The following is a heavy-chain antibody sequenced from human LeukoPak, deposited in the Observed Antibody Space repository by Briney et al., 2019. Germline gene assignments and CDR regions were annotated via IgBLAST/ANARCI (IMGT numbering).Heavy chain of an antibody. V-gene: IGHV3-30*18. Sequence: GGSLRLSCAASGFTFSSYEMNWVRQAPGKGLEWVAVISYDGSKKYYADSVKGRFTISRDNSKNTLYLQMNSLRAEDTAVYHCAKGKRFRYFDNTKYYFDNWGQGTLVTVSS. D-gene: IGHD3-9*01. CDR3: AKGKRFRYFDNTKYYFDN. CDR1: GFTFSSYE. J-gene: IGHJ4*02. CDR2: ISYDGSKK.